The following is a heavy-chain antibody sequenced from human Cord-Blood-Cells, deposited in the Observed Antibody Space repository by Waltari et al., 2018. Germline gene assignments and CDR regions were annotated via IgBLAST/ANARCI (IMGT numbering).Heavy chain of an antibody. CDR3: TRLSIFGVVIIDY. V-gene: IGHV3-49*04. CDR2: IRSKAYGGTT. CDR1: GFTFGDYA. Sequence: EVQLVESGGGLVQPGRSLRLSCTASGFTFGDYAMSWVRQARGKGLEWVGFIRSKAYGGTTEYAASVKGRFTISRDDSKSIAYLQMNGLKTEDTAVYYCTRLSIFGVVIIDYWGQGTLVTVSS. D-gene: IGHD3-3*01. J-gene: IGHJ4*02.